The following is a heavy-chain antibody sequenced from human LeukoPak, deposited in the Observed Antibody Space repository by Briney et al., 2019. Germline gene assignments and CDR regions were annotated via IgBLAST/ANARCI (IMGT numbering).Heavy chain of an antibody. V-gene: IGHV3-30*18. CDR2: ISHDGSNK. CDR1: GFTFSSYG. J-gene: IGHJ4*02. Sequence: GGSLRLSCAASGFTFSSYGMHWVRQAPGKGLEWVAVISHDGSNKYYADSVKGRFTISRDNSKNTMYLQMNSLRVEDTAVYYCAKVNYYDSSGYYDYWGQGTLVTVSS. D-gene: IGHD3-22*01. CDR3: AKVNYYDSSGYYDY.